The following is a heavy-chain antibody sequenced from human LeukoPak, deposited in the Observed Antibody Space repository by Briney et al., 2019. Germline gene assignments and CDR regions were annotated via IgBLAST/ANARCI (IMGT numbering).Heavy chain of an antibody. D-gene: IGHD3-22*01. CDR1: GYTFTSYG. CDR3: ARDNYYDSSGYYYPFDY. V-gene: IGHV1-18*01. CDR2: ISAYNGNT. Sequence: ASVKVSCKASGYTFTSYGISWVRQAPGQGLEWMGWISAYNGNTNYAQKLQGRVTMTTDTSTSTAYMELRSLRSDDTAVYYCARDNYYDSSGYYYPFDYWGQGTLVTVSS. J-gene: IGHJ4*02.